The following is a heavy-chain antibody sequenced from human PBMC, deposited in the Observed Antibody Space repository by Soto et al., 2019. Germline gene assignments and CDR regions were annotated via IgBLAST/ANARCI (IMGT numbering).Heavy chain of an antibody. Sequence: QVQLQESGPGLVKPSQTLSLTCTVSGGSISSGGYYWSWIRQHPRKGLEWIGYIYYSGSTYYNPSLNSRVTLSVDTSKNQFSLKLSSVTAADTAVYYCARGVTMVRGVIHTPYFDYWGQGTLVTVSS. CDR1: GGSISSGGYY. D-gene: IGHD3-10*01. V-gene: IGHV4-31*03. J-gene: IGHJ4*02. CDR2: IYYSGST. CDR3: ARGVTMVRGVIHTPYFDY.